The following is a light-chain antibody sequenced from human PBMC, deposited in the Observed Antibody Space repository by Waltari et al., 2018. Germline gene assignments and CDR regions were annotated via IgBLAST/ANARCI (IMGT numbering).Light chain of an antibody. V-gene: IGKV3-20*01. J-gene: IGKJ1*01. CDR2: NTY. CDR3: QNYVRLPAT. Sequence: EIVFTQSPGPLSLSPGDRATRSCRASQSVARALAWYQQKPGQPPRLLIYNTYTRATGVPDRFSGGGSGTDFSLTISRLEPEDFAVYYCQNYVRLPATFGQGTKVEIK. CDR1: QSVARA.